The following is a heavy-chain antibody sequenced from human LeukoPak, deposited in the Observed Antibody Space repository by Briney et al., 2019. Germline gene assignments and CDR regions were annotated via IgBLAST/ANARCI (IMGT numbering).Heavy chain of an antibody. CDR1: GDSISSGGHY. J-gene: IGHJ4*02. D-gene: IGHD2-2*01. V-gene: IGHV4-31*03. CDR2: IYYSGST. CDR3: ARVWRVVPAVGYFDY. Sequence: PSQTLSLTCTVSGDSISSGGHYWSWIRQHPGKGLEWIGYIYYSGSTYYNPSLKSRVTISVDTSKNQFPLKLSSVTAADTAVYYCARVWRVVPAVGYFDYWGQGTLVTVSS.